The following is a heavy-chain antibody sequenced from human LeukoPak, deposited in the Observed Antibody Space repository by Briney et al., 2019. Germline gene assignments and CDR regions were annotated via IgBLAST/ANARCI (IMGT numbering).Heavy chain of an antibody. CDR2: ISAYNGDT. CDR1: GYTFRNYG. CDR3: ARDPTNTSGYYAYFDY. D-gene: IGHD5-12*01. Sequence: GASVKVSCKASGYTFRNYGITWVRQAPGQGFEWMGWISAYNGDTHYAQNLQGRVTMTTDTSTSTAYMELRSLRSDDTAVYYCARDPTNTSGYYAYFDYWGQGTLVTVSS. J-gene: IGHJ4*02. V-gene: IGHV1-18*01.